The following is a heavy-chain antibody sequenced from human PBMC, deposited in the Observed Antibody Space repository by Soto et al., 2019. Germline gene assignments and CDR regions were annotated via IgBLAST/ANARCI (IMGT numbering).Heavy chain of an antibody. D-gene: IGHD2-15*01. CDR2: INPDSGNT. Sequence: ASVKVSCKASGYTSTNYGMHWVRQAPGQRLEWMGWINPDSGNTGYSQKFQGRVTITRNTSISTAYMELSSLRSEDTAVYYCARGLDYSPTYYYYYYLDVWGKGTRVTVSS. J-gene: IGHJ6*03. CDR3: ARGLDYSPTYYYYYYLDV. V-gene: IGHV1-8*03. CDR1: GYTSTNYG.